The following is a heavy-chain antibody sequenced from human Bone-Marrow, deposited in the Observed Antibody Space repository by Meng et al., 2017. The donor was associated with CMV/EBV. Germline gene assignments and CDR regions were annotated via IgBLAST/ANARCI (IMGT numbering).Heavy chain of an antibody. CDR3: ARPQNYDFWSGYRPYYYYGMDV. CDR2: ISSSSSYI. CDR1: GFTFSSYS. J-gene: IGHJ6*01. D-gene: IGHD3-3*01. V-gene: IGHV3-21*01. Sequence: GESLRLSCAASGFTFSSYSMNWVRQAPGKGLEWVSSISSSSSYIYYADSVKGRFTISRDNAKNSLYLQMNSLRAEDTAVYYCARPQNYDFWSGYRPYYYYGMDVWGQGTTVTVYS.